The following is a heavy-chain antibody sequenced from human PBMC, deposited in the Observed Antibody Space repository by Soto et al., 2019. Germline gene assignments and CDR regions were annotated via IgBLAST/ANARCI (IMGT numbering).Heavy chain of an antibody. D-gene: IGHD1-26*01. CDR3: AGHQWELLAY. CDR1: GGSISSSSYY. J-gene: IGHJ4*02. V-gene: IGHV4-39*01. CDR2: IYYSGNT. Sequence: QLQLQESGPGLVKPSETLSLTCTVSGGSISSSSYYWGWIRQSPGKGLEWIGSIYYSGNTFHNPSLKSRVTIFLDMAKDQFALRLRSVTAADTAVYYCAGHQWELLAYWGQGTLVTVSS.